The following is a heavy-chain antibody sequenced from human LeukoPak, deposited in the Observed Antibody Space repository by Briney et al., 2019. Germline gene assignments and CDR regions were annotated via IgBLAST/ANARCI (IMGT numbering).Heavy chain of an antibody. CDR3: ARDRGPSYDSGIYYQYYFQF. CDR2: INPKSGDT. D-gene: IGHD3-10*01. J-gene: IGHJ4*02. V-gene: IGHV1-2*02. CDR1: GYTFTAYY. Sequence: ASVKVSCKTCGYTFTAYYVHWMRQAPGQGLEWMGWINPKSGDTEYAQNFNGRVTMTRDSSIATAYMSMNTLSPDDTAVYYCARDRGPSYDSGIYYQYYFQFWGQGTLVAVSS.